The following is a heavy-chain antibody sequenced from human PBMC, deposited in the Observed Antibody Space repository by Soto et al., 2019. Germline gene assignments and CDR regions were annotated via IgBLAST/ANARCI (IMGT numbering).Heavy chain of an antibody. CDR1: GYTFSSFG. J-gene: IGHJ4*02. D-gene: IGHD2-15*01. Sequence: ASVKVSCKASGYTFSSFGINWVRQAPGQGLEWVGWVSVYNDDTKYAQNFQGRVTLTTDTSTSTTYMEVGSLRSDDTAVYYCARTCRSGGSCYHEYWGEGTLVTVSS. CDR3: ARTCRSGGSCYHEY. V-gene: IGHV1-18*01. CDR2: VSVYNDDT.